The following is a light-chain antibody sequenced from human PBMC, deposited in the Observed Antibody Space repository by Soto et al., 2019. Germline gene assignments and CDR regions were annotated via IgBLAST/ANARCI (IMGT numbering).Light chain of an antibody. CDR1: QSISSW. CDR3: QQSYNTPQS. CDR2: KAS. J-gene: IGKJ1*01. V-gene: IGKV1-5*03. Sequence: TQMIQSPSSLSASIGDSVIFTCRASQSISSWLAWYQQKPGKAPKLLIYKASTLKSGVPSRFSGSGSGTDYTLTISSLQPEDFATYYCQQSYNTPQSFGQGTIVDI.